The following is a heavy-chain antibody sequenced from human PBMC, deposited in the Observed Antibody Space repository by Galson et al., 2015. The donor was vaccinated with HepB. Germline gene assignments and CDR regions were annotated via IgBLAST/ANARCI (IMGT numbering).Heavy chain of an antibody. CDR1: GFTFSGYG. D-gene: IGHD6-13*01. V-gene: IGHV3-30*18. Sequence: SLRLSCAASGFTFSGYGMHWVRQAPGKGLEWVAVILYDGSQKYYADSVKGRFTISRDNPKNTLYLQMTSLRGEDTAVYYCAKEGSAAADVDFWGQGTLVSVSS. J-gene: IGHJ4*02. CDR3: AKEGSAAADVDF. CDR2: ILYDGSQK.